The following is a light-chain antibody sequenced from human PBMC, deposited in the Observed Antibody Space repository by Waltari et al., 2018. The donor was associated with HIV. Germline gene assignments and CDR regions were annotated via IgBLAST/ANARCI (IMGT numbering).Light chain of an antibody. CDR2: EVN. CDR3: NSYAGSNNWV. V-gene: IGLV2-8*01. J-gene: IGLJ3*02. Sequence: QSALTTPPSAYGSPGQPVTLSCTGTSSDGGGAPSVYWYPQHPGKAPKLMIDEVNKRPSGVPDRFSRSKSANTASLTVSGLQADDEADYYCNSYAGSNNWVFGGGTKLTVL. CDR1: SSDGGGAPS.